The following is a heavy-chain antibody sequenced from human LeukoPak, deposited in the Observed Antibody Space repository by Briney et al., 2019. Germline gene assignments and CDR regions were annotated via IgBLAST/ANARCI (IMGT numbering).Heavy chain of an antibody. CDR1: GGTFSSCA. V-gene: IGHV1-46*01. CDR3: ARGDIVVVPADGYYFDY. Sequence: GASVKVSCKASGGTFSSCAISWVRQAPGQGLEWMGIINPSGGSTSYAQKFQGRVTMTRDTSTSTVYMELSSLRSEDTAVYYCARGDIVVVPADGYYFDYWGQGTLVTVSS. D-gene: IGHD2-2*01. J-gene: IGHJ4*02. CDR2: INPSGGST.